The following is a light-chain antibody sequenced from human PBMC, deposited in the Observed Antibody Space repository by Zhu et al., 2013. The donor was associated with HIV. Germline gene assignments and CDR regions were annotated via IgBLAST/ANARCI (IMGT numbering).Light chain of an antibody. CDR1: TGAVTNGHF. V-gene: IGLV7-46*01. J-gene: IGLJ3*02. CDR3: LLSFDGGRLWV. Sequence: QSVVTQEPSLTVSPGGTVTLTCASSTGAVTNGHFPYWYQQKPGQAPRTLIYDTNNKHSWTPARFSGSLLGGTAALTLSGARLVDEADYYCLLSFDGGRLWVFGGGTKLTVL. CDR2: DTN.